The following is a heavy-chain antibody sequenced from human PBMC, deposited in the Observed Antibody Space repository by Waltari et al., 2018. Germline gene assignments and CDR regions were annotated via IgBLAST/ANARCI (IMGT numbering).Heavy chain of an antibody. CDR3: AADLGSGGYYLVHFDY. V-gene: IGHV3-23*01. CDR1: GLPFSRCA. Sequence: EVQLLESGGGLVQPGGSLRLPWATAGLPFSRCAMTWVRQAPGKGLQLVSGISGSGGGTFYGDSVKGRFTISRDNSKNTLYLQMNSLTAEDTALYYCAADLGSGGYYLVHFDYWGQGALVTVSS. CDR2: ISGSGGGT. D-gene: IGHD3-22*01. J-gene: IGHJ4*02.